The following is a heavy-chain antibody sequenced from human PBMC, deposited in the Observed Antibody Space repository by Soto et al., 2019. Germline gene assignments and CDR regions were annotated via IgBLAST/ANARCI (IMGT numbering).Heavy chain of an antibody. V-gene: IGHV3-21*01. J-gene: IGHJ4*02. CDR1: GFTFSSYS. Sequence: GGYLRLSCAASGFTFSSYSMHWVRQAPGKGLEWVSSISSSSSYIYYADSVKGRFTISRDNAKNSLYLQINSLRAEDTAVYYCARDLVVGARLGYWGQGTLVTVSS. D-gene: IGHD1-26*01. CDR2: ISSSSSYI. CDR3: ARDLVVGARLGY.